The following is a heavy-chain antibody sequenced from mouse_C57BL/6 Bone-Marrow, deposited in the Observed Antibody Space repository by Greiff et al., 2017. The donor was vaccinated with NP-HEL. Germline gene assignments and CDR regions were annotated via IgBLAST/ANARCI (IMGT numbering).Heavy chain of an antibody. Sequence: QVQLQQPGAELVMPGASVKLSCKASGYTFTSYWMHWVKPRPGQGLEWIGEIAPSDSYTNYNQKFKGKSTLTVDKPSSTAYMQLSSLTSEDSAVYYCARDSSGFYAMDYWGQGTSVTVSS. V-gene: IGHV1-69*01. CDR2: IAPSDSYT. D-gene: IGHD3-2*02. CDR1: GYTFTSYW. CDR3: ARDSSGFYAMDY. J-gene: IGHJ4*01.